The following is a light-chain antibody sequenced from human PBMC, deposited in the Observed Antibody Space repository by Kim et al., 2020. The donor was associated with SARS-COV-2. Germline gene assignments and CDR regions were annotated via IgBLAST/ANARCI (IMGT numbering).Light chain of an antibody. CDR2: QHT. Sequence: VSPGQTASITCAGSKLGDKYAYWYQKKPGQSPILVIYQHTKRPSGISQRFSGSSFGNTATLTISRAQTMDEADYYCQAWDSSTAVFGGGTQLTVL. CDR1: KLGDKY. J-gene: IGLJ3*02. V-gene: IGLV3-1*01. CDR3: QAWDSSTAV.